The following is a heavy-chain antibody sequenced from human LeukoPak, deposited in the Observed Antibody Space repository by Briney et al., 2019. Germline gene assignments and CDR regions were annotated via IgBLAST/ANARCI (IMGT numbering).Heavy chain of an antibody. CDR2: INQDGSDK. CDR1: GFTLNSYW. J-gene: IGHJ4*02. D-gene: IGHD6-13*01. CDR3: ARTHPAAGLIFDY. V-gene: IGHV3-7*03. Sequence: PGGSLRLSCAASGFTLNSYWMSWVRQAPGKGREGVASINQDGSDKYYVDSVKGRFTISRDNAKNSLYLQVNSLRAEDTAVFYCARTHPAAGLIFDYWGQGTLVTVSS.